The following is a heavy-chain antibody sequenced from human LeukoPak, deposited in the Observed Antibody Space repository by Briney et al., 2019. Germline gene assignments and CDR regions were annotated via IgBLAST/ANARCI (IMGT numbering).Heavy chain of an antibody. J-gene: IGHJ5*02. CDR2: INPKSGGT. D-gene: IGHD3-3*01. V-gene: IGHV1-2*02. CDR3: RMSGVAHLTPDEGDT. Sequence: ASVKVSCKASGYSFTDYYIHWMRQVPGHGLEWMGWINPKSGGTDFAPNLRDRVTLTSDTSITTAYMEITSLTTDDIAVLASRMSGVAHLTPDEGDTWGQGTLVTVSS. CDR1: GYSFTDYY.